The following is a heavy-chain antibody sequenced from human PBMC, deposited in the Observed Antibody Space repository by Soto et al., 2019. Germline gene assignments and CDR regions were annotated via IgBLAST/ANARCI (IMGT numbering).Heavy chain of an antibody. D-gene: IGHD3-16*01. Sequence: GSLILSCAASGFTFDDYTMHWVRQAPGKGLEWVSLISWDGGSTYYADSVKGRFTISRDNSKNSLYLQMNSLRTEDTALYYCAKDFTGGFDYWGQGTLVTVSS. CDR2: ISWDGGST. V-gene: IGHV3-43*01. CDR3: AKDFTGGFDY. J-gene: IGHJ4*02. CDR1: GFTFDDYT.